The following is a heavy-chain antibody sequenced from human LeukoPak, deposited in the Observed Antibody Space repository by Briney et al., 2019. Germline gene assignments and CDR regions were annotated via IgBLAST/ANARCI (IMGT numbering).Heavy chain of an antibody. CDR3: ARSGYGEPFDP. J-gene: IGHJ5*02. Sequence: SETLSLTCTVSGGSISSSSYYWGWIRQPPGKGLEWIGSIYYSGSTYYNPSLKSRVTISVDTSKNQFSLKLSSVTAADTAVYYCARSGYGEPFDPWGQGTLVTVSS. CDR1: GGSISSSSYY. CDR2: IYYSGST. D-gene: IGHD5-12*01. V-gene: IGHV4-39*01.